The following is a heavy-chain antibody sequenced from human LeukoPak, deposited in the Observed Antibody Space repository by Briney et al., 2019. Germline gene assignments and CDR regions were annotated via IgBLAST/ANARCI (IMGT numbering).Heavy chain of an antibody. CDR3: ARGAGSGSYYHG. CDR2: IDYSGST. J-gene: IGHJ4*02. CDR1: GGSISSGSYY. D-gene: IGHD3-10*01. V-gene: IGHV4-39*01. Sequence: SETLSLTCTVSGGSISSGSYYWGWIRQPPGKGLEWIGSIDYSGSTYYNPSLKSRVTISADTSTNQFSLQLSSVTAADTAVYYCARGAGSGSYYHGWGQGTLVTVSS.